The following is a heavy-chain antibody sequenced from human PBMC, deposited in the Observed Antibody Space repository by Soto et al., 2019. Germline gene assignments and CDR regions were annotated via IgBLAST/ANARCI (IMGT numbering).Heavy chain of an antibody. CDR2: IIPIFGTA. J-gene: IGHJ2*01. V-gene: IGHV1-69*01. Sequence: QVQLVQSGAEVQKPGSSVKVSCKASGGTFSSYAISWVRQAPGQGLEWMGGIIPIFGTANYAQKFQGRVTITADESTSTAYMELSSLRSEDTAVYYCARSSGCGGDCYSSMSWYFDLWGRGTLVTVSS. CDR3: ARSSGCGGDCYSSMSWYFDL. CDR1: GGTFSSYA. D-gene: IGHD2-21*02.